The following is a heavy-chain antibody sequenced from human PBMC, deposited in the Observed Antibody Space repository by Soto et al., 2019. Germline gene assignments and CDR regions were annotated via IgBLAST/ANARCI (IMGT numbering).Heavy chain of an antibody. CDR3: AKDFAHFLGIAVAGTFDY. J-gene: IGHJ4*02. Sequence: QVQLVESGGGVVQPGRSRRLSCAASGFTFSSYGMHWVRQAPGKGLEWVAVISYDGSNKYYADSVKGRFTISRDNSKNTLYLQMNSLRAEDTAVYYCAKDFAHFLGIAVAGTFDYWGQGTLVTVSS. CDR1: GFTFSSYG. CDR2: ISYDGSNK. D-gene: IGHD6-19*01. V-gene: IGHV3-30*18.